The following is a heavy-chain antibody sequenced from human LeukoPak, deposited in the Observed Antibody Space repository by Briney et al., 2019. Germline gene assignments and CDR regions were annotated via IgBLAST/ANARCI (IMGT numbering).Heavy chain of an antibody. CDR1: GFTFGDYA. D-gene: IGHD3-3*01. CDR2: IRSKAYGGTT. Sequence: GGSLRLSCTASGFTFGDYAMSWFRQAPGKGLEWVGFIRSKAYGGTTEYAASVKGRFTISRDDSKSIAYLQMNSLKTEDTAVYYCTRVGLRFLEWLPYYFDYWGREPWPPSPQ. J-gene: IGHJ4*02. V-gene: IGHV3-49*03. CDR3: TRVGLRFLEWLPYYFDY.